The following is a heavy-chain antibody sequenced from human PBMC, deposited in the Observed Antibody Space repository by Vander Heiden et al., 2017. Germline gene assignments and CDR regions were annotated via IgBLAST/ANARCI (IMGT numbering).Heavy chain of an antibody. D-gene: IGHD4-17*01. CDR3: ARAKLEPTMTTWTGWLDP. V-gene: IGHV4-4*07. Sequence: QVQLQESGPGLVKPSETLSLRCTVSGDSISSFYWTWIRQPAGKGLEWIGRINARGSTSYNPSLRGRVTMSVDTSKNQFSLTLSSVNAADTATYYCARAKLEPTMTTWTGWLDPWGQGILVSVSS. J-gene: IGHJ5*02. CDR1: GDSISSFY. CDR2: INARGST.